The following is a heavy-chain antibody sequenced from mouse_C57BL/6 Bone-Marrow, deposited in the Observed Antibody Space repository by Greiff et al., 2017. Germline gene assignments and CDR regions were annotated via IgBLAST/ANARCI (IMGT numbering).Heavy chain of an antibody. CDR2: ISDGGSYT. CDR3: AREDDYGAGFAY. Sequence: EVKLVESGGGLVKPGGSLKLSCAASGFTFSSYAMSWVRQTPEKRLEWVATISDGGSYTYYPDNVKGRFTISRDNAKNNLYLQMSHLKSEDTAMYYCAREDDYGAGFAYWGQGTLVTVSA. J-gene: IGHJ3*01. CDR1: GFTFSSYA. D-gene: IGHD2-4*01. V-gene: IGHV5-4*03.